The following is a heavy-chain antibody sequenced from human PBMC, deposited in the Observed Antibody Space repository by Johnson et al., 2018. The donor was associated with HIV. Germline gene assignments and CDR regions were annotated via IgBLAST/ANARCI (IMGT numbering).Heavy chain of an antibody. J-gene: IGHJ3*02. CDR3: ARGLLAGNDAFDI. CDR1: GFTFSSYA. Sequence: EVHLVESGGGLVQPGGSLRLSCAASGFTFSSYAMSWVRQAPGKGLEWVSAISGSGGSTYYADSVKGRFTISRDNSKNTLYLQMNSLRAEDTAVYYCARGLLAGNDAFDIWGQGTMVTVSS. D-gene: IGHD6-13*01. CDR2: ISGSGGST. V-gene: IGHV3-23*04.